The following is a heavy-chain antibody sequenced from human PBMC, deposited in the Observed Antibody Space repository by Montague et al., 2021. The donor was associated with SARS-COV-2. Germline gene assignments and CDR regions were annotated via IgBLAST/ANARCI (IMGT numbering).Heavy chain of an antibody. V-gene: IGHV2-70*01. Sequence: PPLVKPTQTLTLTCTFSGFSLSTSGVGVGWIRQPPGKALEWLALXDWDDDKYYSTSLKTRLTISKDTSKNQVVLTMTNMDPVDTATYYCARIWGATRGDAFDIWGQGTMVTVSS. CDR1: GFSLSTSGVG. CDR2: XDWDDDK. CDR3: ARIWGATRGDAFDI. J-gene: IGHJ3*02. D-gene: IGHD1-26*01.